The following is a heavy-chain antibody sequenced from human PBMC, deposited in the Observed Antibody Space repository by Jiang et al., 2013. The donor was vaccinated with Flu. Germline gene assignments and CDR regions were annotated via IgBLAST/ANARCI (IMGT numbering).Heavy chain of an antibody. V-gene: IGHV5-51*01. CDR2: VYPGDSDI. J-gene: IGHJ4*02. D-gene: IGHD2-2*01. CDR3: TRHRKGYCSNTSCYPHYYFDY. CDR1: GYSFTTYW. Sequence: GAEVKKPGESLKISCKGSGYSFTTYWIGWVRQMPGKGLEWMGIVYPGDSDIRYNPSFQGQVTISADRSSDTAYLQWSSLKASDTAMYYCTRHRKGYCSNTSCYPHYYFDYWGQGTLVTVSS.